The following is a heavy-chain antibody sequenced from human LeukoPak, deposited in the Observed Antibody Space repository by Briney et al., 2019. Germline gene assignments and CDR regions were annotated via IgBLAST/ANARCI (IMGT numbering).Heavy chain of an antibody. CDR2: IYYSGST. Sequence: SETLSLTCTVSGGSISRYYWSWIRQPPGKGLEWIGYIYYSGSTNYNPSLKSRVTISVDTSKNQFSLKLSSVTAADTAVYYCARERTIIGNAFDIWGQGTMVTVSS. CDR3: ARERTIIGNAFDI. J-gene: IGHJ3*02. V-gene: IGHV4-59*01. CDR1: GGSISRYY. D-gene: IGHD3-3*01.